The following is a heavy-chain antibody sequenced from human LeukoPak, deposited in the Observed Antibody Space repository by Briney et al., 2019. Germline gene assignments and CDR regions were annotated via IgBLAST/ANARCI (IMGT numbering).Heavy chain of an antibody. J-gene: IGHJ4*02. D-gene: IGHD5-18*01. CDR3: ASERLVDTAIIEY. V-gene: IGHV4-59*01. Sequence: SETLSLTCTVSGGSISTYYWSWIRQSPGKGLERIGYIYYSGSTNYNPSLKSRVTISVDTSKNQFSLKLSSVTAADTAVYYCASERLVDTAIIEYWGQGTLVTVSS. CDR2: IYYSGST. CDR1: GGSISTYY.